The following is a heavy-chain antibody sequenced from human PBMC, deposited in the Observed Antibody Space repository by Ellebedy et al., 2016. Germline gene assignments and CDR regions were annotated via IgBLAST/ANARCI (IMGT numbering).Heavy chain of an antibody. D-gene: IGHD4-23*01. CDR3: ARALGGGNWGFDS. J-gene: IGHJ4*02. CDR2: VFYGGST. V-gene: IGHV4-59*02. CDR1: GGSVDTYY. Sequence: SETLSLXXTVSGGSVDTYYWTWIRQSPGKGLEWIGYVFYGGSTKYNRSLRSRVTISLDTAKNQFSLRLSSVTAADTAVYYCARALGGGNWGFDSWGQGTLVTVSS.